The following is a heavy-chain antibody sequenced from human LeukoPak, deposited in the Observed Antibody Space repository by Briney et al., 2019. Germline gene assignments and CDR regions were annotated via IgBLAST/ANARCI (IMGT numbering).Heavy chain of an antibody. CDR3: ARDGGYDFWSGYYQDY. CDR1: GFTFSRYA. Sequence: GGSLRLSCATSGFTFSRYAMHWVRQAPGKGLEWVALISYDANIGSNKYYADSVKGRFAISRDNSKNTLYLQMNSLRAEDTAVYYCARDGGYDFWSGYYQDYWGQGTLATVSS. D-gene: IGHD3-3*01. V-gene: IGHV3-30*09. J-gene: IGHJ4*02. CDR2: ISYDANIGSNK.